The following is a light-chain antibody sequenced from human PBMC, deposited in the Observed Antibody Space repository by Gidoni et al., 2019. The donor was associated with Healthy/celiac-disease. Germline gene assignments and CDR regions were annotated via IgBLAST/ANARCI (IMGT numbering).Light chain of an antibody. CDR1: QGISNY. CDR3: QKYNSAPFLA. CDR2: AAY. V-gene: IGKV1-27*01. Sequence: DIQMTQSPSSLSAYVGDRVTITCRASQGISNYLAWYQQKPGKVPKLLIYAAYTLQSGVPSRFSGSGSGTDFTLTISSLQPEDVATYYCQKYNSAPFLAFXXXTKVEIK. J-gene: IGKJ1*01.